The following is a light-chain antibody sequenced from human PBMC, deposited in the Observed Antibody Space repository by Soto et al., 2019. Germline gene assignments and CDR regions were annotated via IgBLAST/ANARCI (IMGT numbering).Light chain of an antibody. CDR3: QQYGGSPRYT. Sequence: EIVLTQSPGTLSLSPGERATLSCRASQSVSSDYLAWYQQKPGQAPRLLIYGASSRATGIPDRFSGSGSGTDFTLTISRREPDDFAVYYCQQYGGSPRYTFGQGTKLEIK. CDR1: QSVSSDY. CDR2: GAS. V-gene: IGKV3-20*01. J-gene: IGKJ2*01.